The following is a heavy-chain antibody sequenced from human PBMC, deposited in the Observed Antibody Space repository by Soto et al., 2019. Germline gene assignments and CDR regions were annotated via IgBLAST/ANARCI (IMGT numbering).Heavy chain of an antibody. CDR3: ARNVGGVDTATNFDY. CDR1: GGSISSSSYY. CDR2: MYYTGST. Sequence: QLLESGPGLVKPSETLSLTCTVSGGSISSSSYYWGWIRQPPGKGLEWIGSMYYTGSTYYNPSLQSRVTISVDTSKNQFSLKLSSVTAADTAVYYCARNVGGVDTATNFDYWGQGTLVTVSS. J-gene: IGHJ4*02. V-gene: IGHV4-39*01. D-gene: IGHD5-18*01.